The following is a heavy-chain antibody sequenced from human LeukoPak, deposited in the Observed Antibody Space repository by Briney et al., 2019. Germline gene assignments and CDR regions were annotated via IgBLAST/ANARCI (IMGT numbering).Heavy chain of an antibody. J-gene: IGHJ4*02. CDR1: GYTFTSYG. D-gene: IGHD2-15*01. CDR3: ARGGPRLPLDY. Sequence: ASVKVSCKASGYTFTSYGISWVRQAPGQGLEWMGWINPNSGGTNYAQKFQGRVTMTRDTSISTAYMELSRLTSDDPAVYYCARGGPRLPLDYWGQGTLVTVSS. V-gene: IGHV1-2*02. CDR2: INPNSGGT.